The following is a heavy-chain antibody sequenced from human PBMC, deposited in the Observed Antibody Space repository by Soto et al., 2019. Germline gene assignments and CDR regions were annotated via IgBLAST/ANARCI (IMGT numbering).Heavy chain of an antibody. CDR2: INPGGGST. J-gene: IGHJ6*02. V-gene: IGHV1-46*01. D-gene: IGHD1-26*01. CDR1: GYTLTSYH. CDR3: ARKEWELRNYGMDV. Sequence: GASVKVSCKAYGYTLTSYHMYWVRQAPGQGLEWMGIINPGGGSTTYAQKFQGRVTMTRDTSTSTVYMELSSLRSEDTAVYYCARKEWELRNYGMDVWGQGTTVTVSS.